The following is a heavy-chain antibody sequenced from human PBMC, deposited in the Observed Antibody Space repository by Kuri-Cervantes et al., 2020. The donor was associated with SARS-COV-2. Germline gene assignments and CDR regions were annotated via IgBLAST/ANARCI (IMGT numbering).Heavy chain of an antibody. Sequence: SVKVSCKASGFTFTSSAVQWVRQARGQRLEWIGWIVVGSGNTNYAQKFQERVTITRDMSTSTAYMELSSLRSEDTAVYYCARGDCSSTSCYPLDYWGQGTLVTVSS. V-gene: IGHV1-58*01. J-gene: IGHJ4*02. CDR1: GFTFTSSA. CDR3: ARGDCSSTSCYPLDY. CDR2: IVVGSGNT. D-gene: IGHD2-2*01.